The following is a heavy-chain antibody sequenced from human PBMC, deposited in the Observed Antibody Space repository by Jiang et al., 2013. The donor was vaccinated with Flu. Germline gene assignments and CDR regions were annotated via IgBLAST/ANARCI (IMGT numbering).Heavy chain of an antibody. J-gene: IGHJ4*02. CDR2: VFIHASP. CDR1: GDSIRDYY. D-gene: IGHD1-14*01. V-gene: IGHV4-4*07. Sequence: GPGLVKPSETLALTCAVSGDSIRDYYWNWIRKPAGKGLEWIGRVFIHASPTYNPSLRGRVTMSIDTSNNQFSLRLSSVTAADTAIYYCARQAGAGHHDSWGRGTLVTVSS. CDR3: ARQAGAGHHDS.